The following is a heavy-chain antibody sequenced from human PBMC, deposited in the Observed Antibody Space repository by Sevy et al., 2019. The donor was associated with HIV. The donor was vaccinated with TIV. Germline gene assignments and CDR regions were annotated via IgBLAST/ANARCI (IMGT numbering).Heavy chain of an antibody. CDR1: GRTFSNYA. J-gene: IGHJ4*02. CDR3: ARSISWYASFDS. Sequence: KISCKASGRTFSNYAINWVRQGPGQGLEWMGGIIPMFGTANYVQKFQGRVTITADESTKTAYMELSSLRSEDTAVYYCARSISWYASFDSWGQGTLVTVS. CDR2: IIPMFGTA. D-gene: IGHD6-13*01. V-gene: IGHV1-69*01.